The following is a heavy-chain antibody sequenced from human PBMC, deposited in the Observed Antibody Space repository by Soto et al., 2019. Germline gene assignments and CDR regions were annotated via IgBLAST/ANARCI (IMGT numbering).Heavy chain of an antibody. V-gene: IGHV3-48*03. J-gene: IGHJ4*02. D-gene: IGHD4-17*01. CDR1: GFTFSGYE. CDR2: SSSSGSTT. CDR3: AREGGGDGDGPLRRKISYYFDD. Sequence: EVQLVESGGGLVQPGGSLRLSCAASGFTFSGYEMNWVRQAPGKGLEWVSYSSSSGSTTYYADSVKGRFTISSDNAKNSVDLQVNSLRAEDTAVDYCAREGGGDGDGPLRRKISYYFDDWGQGTLVTVSS.